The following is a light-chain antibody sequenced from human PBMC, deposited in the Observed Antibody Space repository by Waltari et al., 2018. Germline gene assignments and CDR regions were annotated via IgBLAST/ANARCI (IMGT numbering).Light chain of an antibody. Sequence: QSALTQPASVSGSPGQSITISCTGSNSDIGSFNLVSWYQQLSTTATKLIIYETTKRPPGVSDRISGSQAGNTASLTISGLQTEDEADYYCCSYAGHSTFVFGGGTRLTVL. CDR3: CSYAGHSTFV. CDR2: ETT. V-gene: IGLV2-23*02. J-gene: IGLJ3*02. CDR1: NSDIGSFNL.